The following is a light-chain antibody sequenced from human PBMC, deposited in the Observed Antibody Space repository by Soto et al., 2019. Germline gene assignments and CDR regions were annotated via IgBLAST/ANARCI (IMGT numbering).Light chain of an antibody. CDR2: GAS. CDR1: QSVDSN. Sequence: EIVMRQSPATLSVSPGERATLSCRASQSVDSNLAWYQQKPGQAPRLLIYGASSRATDTPARFSGSGSGTEFTLTIDSLQSEDFAVYYCQQYNSWPPSTFGQGTRLEIK. V-gene: IGKV3D-15*01. J-gene: IGKJ5*01. CDR3: QQYNSWPPST.